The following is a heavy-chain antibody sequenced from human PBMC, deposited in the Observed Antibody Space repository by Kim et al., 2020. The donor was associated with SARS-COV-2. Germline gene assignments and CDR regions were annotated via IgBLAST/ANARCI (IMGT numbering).Heavy chain of an antibody. Sequence: SETLSLTCSVSGGSISNYYWSWIRQPAGKGLEWIGRISISGSTNYNPSLKSRVTMSMDTSKNQFSLNLTSVTAADTAVYYCAREYTSGWRQFDYWGQGTLVTVSS. D-gene: IGHD6-19*01. V-gene: IGHV4-4*07. CDR2: ISISGST. CDR3: AREYTSGWRQFDY. J-gene: IGHJ4*02. CDR1: GGSISNYY.